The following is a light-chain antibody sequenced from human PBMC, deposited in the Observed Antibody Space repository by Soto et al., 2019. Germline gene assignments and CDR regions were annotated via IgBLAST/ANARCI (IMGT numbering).Light chain of an antibody. CDR2: EGN. CDR1: SSELGSYNL. Sequence: QSVLTQPASVSGSPGQSITISCTGASSELGSYNLVSWYQQHPGKAPKFKIHEGNKRPSGVSHRFSGSMSGNTASLTISGLQAEDEAVYYCCSFVGSGTFYVFGNGTKVTVL. CDR3: CSFVGSGTFYV. V-gene: IGLV2-23*01. J-gene: IGLJ1*01.